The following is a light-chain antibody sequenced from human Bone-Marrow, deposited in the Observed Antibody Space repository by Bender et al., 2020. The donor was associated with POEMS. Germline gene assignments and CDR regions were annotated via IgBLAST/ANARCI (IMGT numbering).Light chain of an antibody. Sequence: QSALTQPASVSGSPGQAITISCTGTRSDVGGHNYVSWYQHHPGKAPKLMIYDVTNRPSGVSNRFSGSKSGSTASLTISGLRAEDEADYYCSSYTPRSTIVPFGGGTRLTVL. J-gene: IGLJ2*01. CDR3: SSYTPRSTIVP. CDR1: RSDVGGHNY. CDR2: DVT. V-gene: IGLV2-14*03.